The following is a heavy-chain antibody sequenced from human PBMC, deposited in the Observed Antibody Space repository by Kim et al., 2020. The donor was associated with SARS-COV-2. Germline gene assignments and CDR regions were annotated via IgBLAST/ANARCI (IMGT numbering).Heavy chain of an antibody. V-gene: IGHV3-53*01. CDR2: YSGGST. D-gene: IGHD3-10*01. J-gene: IGHJ4*02. CDR3: ARVPDY. Sequence: YSGGSTSYADSVKGRFTISRDNSKNTLYLQMNSLRAEDTAVYFCARVPDYWGQGTLVTVSS.